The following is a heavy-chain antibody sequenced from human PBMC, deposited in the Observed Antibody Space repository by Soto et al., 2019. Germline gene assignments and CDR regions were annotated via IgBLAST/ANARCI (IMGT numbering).Heavy chain of an antibody. J-gene: IGHJ6*02. V-gene: IGHV1-2*04. Sequence: GASVKVSCKASGYTFTGYYMHWVRQAPGQGLEWMGWINPNSGGTNYAQKFQGWVTMTRDTSISTAYMELSRLRSDDTAVYYCARWANTDDIVVVPAAKGYYYYGMDVWGQGTTVTVSS. D-gene: IGHD2-2*01. CDR1: GYTFTGYY. CDR2: INPNSGGT. CDR3: ARWANTDDIVVVPAAKGYYYYGMDV.